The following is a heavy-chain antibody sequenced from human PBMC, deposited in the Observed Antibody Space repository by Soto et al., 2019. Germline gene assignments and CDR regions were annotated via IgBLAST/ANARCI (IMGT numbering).Heavy chain of an antibody. V-gene: IGHV1-69*06. CDR2: IIPNFDTP. CDR3: ARPYYDSSGYYLWYFDY. J-gene: IGHJ4*02. CDR1: GDSFNTFA. D-gene: IGHD3-22*01. Sequence: QVQLAQSGAEVKKPGSSVKLSCKASGDSFNTFAVTWVRQAPGQGLEWMGGIIPNFDTPNYAQKFQGRVTIIADKSTSTPYMELSSLRSEDTAVYYCARPYYDSSGYYLWYFDYWGQGTLVTVSS.